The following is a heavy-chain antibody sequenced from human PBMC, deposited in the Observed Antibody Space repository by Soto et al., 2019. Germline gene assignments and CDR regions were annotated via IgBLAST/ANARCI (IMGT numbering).Heavy chain of an antibody. CDR2: ISSSGSTI. J-gene: IGHJ4*02. CDR1: GFTFSDYY. V-gene: IGHV3-11*01. CDR3: ARVGLEWLLPIDY. D-gene: IGHD3-3*01. Sequence: GGSLRLSCAASGFTFSDYYMSWIRQAPGKGLEWVSYISSSGSTIYYADSVKGRLTISRDNAKNSLYLQMNSLRAEDTAVYYCARVGLEWLLPIDYWRLGTLVTVSS.